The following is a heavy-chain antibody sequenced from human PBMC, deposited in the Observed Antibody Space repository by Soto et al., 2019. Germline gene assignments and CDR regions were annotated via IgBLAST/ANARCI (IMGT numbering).Heavy chain of an antibody. Sequence: EVQLVESGGGLVQPGRSLRLSCAASGFTFDDYAMHWVRQAPGKGLEWVSGISWNSGSIGYADSVKGRFTISRDNAKNSLYLLMNSLRAEDTAVYYCAKGYSSSWYVPDYWGQGTLVTVSS. D-gene: IGHD6-13*01. CDR3: AKGYSSSWYVPDY. V-gene: IGHV3-9*01. CDR2: ISWNSGSI. J-gene: IGHJ4*02. CDR1: GFTFDDYA.